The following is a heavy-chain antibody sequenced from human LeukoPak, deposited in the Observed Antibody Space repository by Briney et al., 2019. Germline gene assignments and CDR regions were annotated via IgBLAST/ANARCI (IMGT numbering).Heavy chain of an antibody. J-gene: IGHJ4*02. CDR2: ISWNSGSI. CDR1: GFTFDDYA. CDR3: ARSLLGVDY. Sequence: GGSLRLSCAASGFTFDDYAMHWVRQAPGKGLEWVSGISWNSGSIGYADSVKGRFTISRDNAKNSLYLQMNSLRAEDTALYYCARSLLGVDYWGQGTLVTVSS. V-gene: IGHV3-9*01. D-gene: IGHD2-15*01.